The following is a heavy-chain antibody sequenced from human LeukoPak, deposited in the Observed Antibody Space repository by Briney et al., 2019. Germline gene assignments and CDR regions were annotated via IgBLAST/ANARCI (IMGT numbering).Heavy chain of an antibody. D-gene: IGHD6-25*01. CDR1: GYKFNSYA. J-gene: IGHJ4*02. V-gene: IGHV3-7*04. CDR2: IKQDGSES. CDR3: SRGRVTAAGSQDF. Sequence: GGSLRLSCAASGYKFNSYAMVWVRQAPGEGLQWVANIKQDGSESHYVDSVKGRFTISRDNTKNSLYLQMNSLRVEDTAVYYCSRGRVTAAGSQDFWGQGTLVTVSS.